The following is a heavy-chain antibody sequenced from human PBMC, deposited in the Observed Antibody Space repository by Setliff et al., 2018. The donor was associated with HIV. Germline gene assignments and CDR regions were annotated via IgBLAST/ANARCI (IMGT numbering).Heavy chain of an antibody. CDR1: GGTFSNYA. CDR2: LIPIVDIT. CDR3: AKGPNFEDAFDI. D-gene: IGHD2-8*01. J-gene: IGHJ3*02. V-gene: IGHV1-69*10. Sequence: SVKVSCKASGGTFSNYAFSWVRQAPGQGLEWMGGLIPIVDITRSTQKFRDRVTFTADESTKTAQMELSGLTFEDTAVYYCAKGPNFEDAFDIWGQGAVVTVSS.